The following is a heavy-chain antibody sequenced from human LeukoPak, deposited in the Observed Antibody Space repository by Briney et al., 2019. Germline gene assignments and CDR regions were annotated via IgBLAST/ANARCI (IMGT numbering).Heavy chain of an antibody. CDR2: IYHSGST. Sequence: SETLSLTCAVSGYSISSGYYWGWIRQPPGEGLEWIGSIYHSGSTYYNPSLKSRVTISVDTSKNQFSLKLSSVTAADTAVYYCARDSYDSSGYYEILFDYWGQGTLVTVSS. CDR1: GYSISSGYY. V-gene: IGHV4-38-2*02. CDR3: ARDSYDSSGYYEILFDY. J-gene: IGHJ4*02. D-gene: IGHD3-22*01.